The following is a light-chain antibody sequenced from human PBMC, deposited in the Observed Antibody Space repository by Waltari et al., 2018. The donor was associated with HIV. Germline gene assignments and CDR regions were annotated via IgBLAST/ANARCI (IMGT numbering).Light chain of an antibody. V-gene: IGLV4-69*01. CDR1: SGHSNYA. CDR2: LITNGSP. Sequence: QVVLTQSPSASASLGASVKLTCTLSSGHSNYAIAWHQQQPEKGPRYLLRLITNGSPTKGDGIPDRFSGSSSGAERYLVISSLQSEDEADYYCQTWDTGIQVFGGGTKLTVL. J-gene: IGLJ3*02. CDR3: QTWDTGIQV.